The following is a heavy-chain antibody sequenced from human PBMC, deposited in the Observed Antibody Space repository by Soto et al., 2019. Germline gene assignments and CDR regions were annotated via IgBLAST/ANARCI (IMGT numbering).Heavy chain of an antibody. Sequence: VGALRLSCAASGFTFSSYAMHWVRQAPGKGLEWVAVISYDGSNKYYADSVKGRFTISRDNSKNTLYLQMNSLRAEDTAVYYCARVVGEKLVKEIGYSYGSFDYWGQGTLVPVSS. J-gene: IGHJ4*02. V-gene: IGHV3-30-3*01. CDR2: ISYDGSNK. CDR3: ARVVGEKLVKEIGYSYGSFDY. CDR1: GFTFSSYA. D-gene: IGHD5-18*01.